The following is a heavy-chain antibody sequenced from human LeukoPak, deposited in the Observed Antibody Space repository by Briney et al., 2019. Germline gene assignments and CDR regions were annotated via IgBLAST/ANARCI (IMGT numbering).Heavy chain of an antibody. Sequence: PGGSLRLSCAASGFTFSTYWMHCVRQAPGKGLVWVSCINSDGSSTRYADSVKGRFTLSRDNAKNMLYLQMNSLRAEDTAVYYCARVGVSNAFDIWGQGTMVTVSS. D-gene: IGHD2-21*01. CDR3: ARVGVSNAFDI. V-gene: IGHV3-74*01. CDR2: INSDGSST. J-gene: IGHJ3*02. CDR1: GFTFSTYW.